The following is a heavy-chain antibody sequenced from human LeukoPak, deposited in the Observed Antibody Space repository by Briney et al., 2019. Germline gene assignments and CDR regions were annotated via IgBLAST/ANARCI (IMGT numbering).Heavy chain of an antibody. J-gene: IGHJ6*03. CDR2: ISYDGSNK. D-gene: IGHD5-18*01. Sequence: PGRSLRLSCAASGFTFSSYAMHWVRQAPGKGLEWVAVISYDGSNKYYADSVKGRFTISRDNSKNTLYLQMNSLRAEDTAVYYRARGVTRAYYYYYMDVWGKGTTVTVSS. CDR3: ARGVTRAYYYYYMDV. V-gene: IGHV3-30*01. CDR1: GFTFSSYA.